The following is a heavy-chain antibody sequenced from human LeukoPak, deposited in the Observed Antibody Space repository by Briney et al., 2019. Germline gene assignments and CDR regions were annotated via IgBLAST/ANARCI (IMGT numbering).Heavy chain of an antibody. CDR3: ARDSGPGIAADNWFDP. J-gene: IGHJ5*02. Sequence: SQTLSLTCTVSGGSITSGTYFWSWIRQPAGKGLEWIGRIYSRGSTSYNPSLTSRVAISVDTSNNQFSLKLSSVTAADTAVYYCARDSGPGIAADNWFDPWGQGTLVTVSS. V-gene: IGHV4-61*02. D-gene: IGHD6-25*01. CDR1: GGSITSGTYF. CDR2: IYSRGST.